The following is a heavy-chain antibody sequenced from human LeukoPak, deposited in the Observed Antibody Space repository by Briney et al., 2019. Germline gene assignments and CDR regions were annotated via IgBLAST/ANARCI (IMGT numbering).Heavy chain of an antibody. Sequence: PSETLSLTCTVSGGSISSYYWSWIRQPPGKGLEWIGYIYYSGSTNYNPSLKSRVTISVDTSKNQFSLKLSSVTAADTAVYYCARLGYGDFNWFDPWGQGTLVTVSS. CDR1: GGSISSYY. V-gene: IGHV4-59*08. CDR3: ARLGYGDFNWFDP. J-gene: IGHJ5*02. CDR2: IYYSGST. D-gene: IGHD4-17*01.